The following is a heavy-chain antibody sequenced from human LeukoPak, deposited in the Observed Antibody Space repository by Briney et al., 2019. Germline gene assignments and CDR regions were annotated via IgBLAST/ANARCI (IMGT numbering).Heavy chain of an antibody. Sequence: SETLSLTFTVSGGSISSGDYYWTWIRQPPGKGLEWIAYIYHTGSTYYNPSLKSQVVISVDTSKNQFSLKMTSLTAADTAVYYCARDNYDSSGYYEHALDIWGQGTMVTVSS. J-gene: IGHJ3*02. CDR1: GGSISSGDYY. CDR3: ARDNYDSSGYYEHALDI. D-gene: IGHD3-22*01. CDR2: IYHTGST. V-gene: IGHV4-30-4*01.